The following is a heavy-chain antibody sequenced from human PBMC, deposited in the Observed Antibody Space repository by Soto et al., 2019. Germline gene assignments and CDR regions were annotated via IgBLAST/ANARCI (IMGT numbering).Heavy chain of an antibody. CDR3: ARCLGFAEYYYGRDV. J-gene: IGHJ6*02. D-gene: IGHD5-12*01. CDR1: GVSISSYY. CDR2: IYTSGST. V-gene: IGHV4-4*07. Sequence: QVQLQESGPGLVKPSETLSLTCTVSGVSISSYYWSWFRQPAGKVLEWIGRIYTSGSTNYNPSLKSRVTMSVDTSKNQFSLKLSAVTAAYTAVYYCARCLGFAEYYYGRDVWGQGTTVTVS.